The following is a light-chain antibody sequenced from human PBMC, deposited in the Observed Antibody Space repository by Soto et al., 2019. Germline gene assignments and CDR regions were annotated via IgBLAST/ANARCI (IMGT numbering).Light chain of an antibody. Sequence: QSVLTQPASVSGSPGQSITISCTGTSSDVGSYNLVSWYQQHPGKAPKLMIYEVSKRPSGVSNRSSGSKSGNTASLTISGLQAEDEADYYCCSYAGSSTPVVFGTGTKVTVL. CDR2: EVS. CDR3: CSYAGSSTPVV. V-gene: IGLV2-23*02. J-gene: IGLJ1*01. CDR1: SSDVGSYNL.